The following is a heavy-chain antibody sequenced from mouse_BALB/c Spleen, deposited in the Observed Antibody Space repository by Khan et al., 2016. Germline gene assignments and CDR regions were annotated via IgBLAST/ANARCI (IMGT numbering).Heavy chain of an antibody. CDR2: IDPANGNT. J-gene: IGHJ3*01. CDR1: GFNIKDTY. Sequence: EVQLQESGAELVKPGASVKLSCTASGFNIKDTYMHWVKQRPEQGLEWIGRIDPANGNTKYDPKFQGKATITAGTSSHTAYLQLRSLTSEATAVYYCASSPCDYGVGFASWGGGTLVTVAA. V-gene: IGHV14-3*02. CDR3: ASSPCDYGVGFAS. D-gene: IGHD2-4*01.